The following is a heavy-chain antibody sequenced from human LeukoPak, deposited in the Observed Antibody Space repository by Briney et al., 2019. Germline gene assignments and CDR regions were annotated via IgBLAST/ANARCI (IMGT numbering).Heavy chain of an antibody. D-gene: IGHD6-13*01. CDR2: IYDRGST. Sequence: SETLSLTCTVSGGSISGYCWSWIRQPPGKGLEWIGYIYDRGSTNYNPSLKSRVTISVDTSKNQFSLKLNSVTAADTAVYYCARIYSSSWFLNWFDPWGQGTLVTISS. CDR1: GGSISGYC. J-gene: IGHJ5*02. CDR3: ARIYSSSWFLNWFDP. V-gene: IGHV4-59*08.